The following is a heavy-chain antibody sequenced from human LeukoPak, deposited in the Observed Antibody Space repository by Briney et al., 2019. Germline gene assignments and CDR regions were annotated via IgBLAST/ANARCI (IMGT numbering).Heavy chain of an antibody. J-gene: IGHJ4*02. CDR1: GFTFTSYG. D-gene: IGHD3-10*01. CDR3: ARDLSPVVRASPMGY. Sequence: GGSLRLSCAAYGFTFTSYGMHWVRQAPGKGLEWVALITYDGYYKYYSDSVKGRFTISSDTSKNTLYLQMNSLRAEDTAVYYCARDLSPVVRASPMGYWGQGTLVTVSS. V-gene: IGHV3-30*03. CDR2: ITYDGYYK.